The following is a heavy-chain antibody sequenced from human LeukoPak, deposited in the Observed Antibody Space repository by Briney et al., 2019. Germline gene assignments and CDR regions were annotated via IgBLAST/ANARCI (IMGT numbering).Heavy chain of an antibody. Sequence: GGSLRLSCAASGFTFDDYAMHWVRQAPGKGLEWVSGISWNSGSIGYADSVKGRFTISRDNAKNSLYLQMNSVRAEDTALYYCAKALGNWGQGTLVTVSS. J-gene: IGHJ4*02. CDR2: ISWNSGSI. CDR3: AKALGN. CDR1: GFTFDDYA. V-gene: IGHV3-9*01. D-gene: IGHD7-27*01.